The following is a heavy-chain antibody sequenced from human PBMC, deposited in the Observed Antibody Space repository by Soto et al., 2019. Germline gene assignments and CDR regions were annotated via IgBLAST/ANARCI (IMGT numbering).Heavy chain of an antibody. CDR2: IVVGSGNT. V-gene: IGHV1-58*02. Sequence: QMQLVQSGPEVKKPGTSVKVSCKASGFTFSHSAMQWVRQASGQSLEWIGWIVVGSGNTNYAQKFQERVTISWDMSTNTACMALSSMRSEDTAVYYCAAESDYESNGTQGRIDGGQGNLGTFSA. CDR3: AAESDYESNGTQGRID. D-gene: IGHD3-22*01. J-gene: IGHJ4*02. CDR1: GFTFSHSA.